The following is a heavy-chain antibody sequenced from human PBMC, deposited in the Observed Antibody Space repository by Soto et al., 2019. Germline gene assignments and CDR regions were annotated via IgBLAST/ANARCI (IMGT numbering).Heavy chain of an antibody. Sequence: PSETLSLTCTVSGGSISSSRNYWAWILQPPGKGLEWIGSIYYSGSTYYNPSLKSRVTISVDTSKNQFSLRLNSMTAADTAGYFCARHEGYNRFDPSDKRTLVTVPQ. CDR3: ARHEGYNRFDP. CDR1: GGSISSSRNY. CDR2: IYYSGST. V-gene: IGHV4-39*01. J-gene: IGHJ5*02.